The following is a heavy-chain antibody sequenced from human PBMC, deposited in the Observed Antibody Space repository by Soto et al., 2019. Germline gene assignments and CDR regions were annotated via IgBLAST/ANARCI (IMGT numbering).Heavy chain of an antibody. V-gene: IGHV4-34*01. CDR3: ARGWDCSGGSCYSFDY. J-gene: IGHJ4*02. CDR1: GGSFSGYY. Sequence: QVQLQQWGAGLLKPSATLSLTCAVYGGSFSGYYWSWIRQPPGKGLEWIGEINHSGSTNYNPSLKSRVTISVDTSKNQFSLKLSSVTAADTAVYYCARGWDCSGGSCYSFDYWGQGTLVTVSS. CDR2: INHSGST. D-gene: IGHD2-15*01.